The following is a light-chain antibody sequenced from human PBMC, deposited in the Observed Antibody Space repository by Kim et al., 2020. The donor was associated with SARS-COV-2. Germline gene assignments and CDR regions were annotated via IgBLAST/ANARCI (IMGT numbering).Light chain of an antibody. Sequence: ATINCKSRQSIFYSVNKRDCVAWYRQKPGQPPQLLIYWASTRESGVPDRFSGSGSGTDFTLTISSLQDEDVAVYYCQQYYRIPLTFGGGTKVDIK. CDR2: WAS. J-gene: IGKJ4*01. CDR3: QQYYRIPLT. CDR1: QSIFYSVNKRDC. V-gene: IGKV4-1*01.